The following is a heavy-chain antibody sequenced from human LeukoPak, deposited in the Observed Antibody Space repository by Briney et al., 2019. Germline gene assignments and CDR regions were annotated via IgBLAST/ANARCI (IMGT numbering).Heavy chain of an antibody. CDR2: INSDGSST. J-gene: IGHJ4*02. CDR1: GFTFSIYW. Sequence: QPGGSLRLSCAASGFTFSIYWMHWVRQPPGKGLVWVSRINSDGSSTSYADSVKGRFTISRDNAKNTLYLQMNSLRVEDTVLYYCARDAPGNTALDYWGQGSLVTVSS. CDR3: ARDAPGNTALDY. V-gene: IGHV3-74*01. D-gene: IGHD5-18*01.